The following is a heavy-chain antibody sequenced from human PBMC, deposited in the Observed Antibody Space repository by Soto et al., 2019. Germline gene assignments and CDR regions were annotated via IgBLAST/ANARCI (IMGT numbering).Heavy chain of an antibody. J-gene: IGHJ4*02. V-gene: IGHV1-3*01. D-gene: IGHD6-13*01. CDR2: INAGNGNT. CDR3: ARPNIKYSSSWYGGALDY. Sequence: KKGGASVKVSCKASGYTFTSYAMHWVRQAPGQRLEWMGWINAGNGNTKYSQKLQGRVTITRDTSASTAYMELSSLRSEDTAVYYFARPNIKYSSSWYGGALDYWGQGTLVTVSS. CDR1: GYTFTSYA.